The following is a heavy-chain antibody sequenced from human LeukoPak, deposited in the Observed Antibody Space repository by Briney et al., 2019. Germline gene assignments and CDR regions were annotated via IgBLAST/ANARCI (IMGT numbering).Heavy chain of an antibody. D-gene: IGHD2-15*01. J-gene: IGHJ4*02. V-gene: IGHV4-61*01. CDR1: GGSVSSGSYY. Sequence: SETLSLTCTVSGGSVSSGSYYWSWIRQPPGKGLEWIGYIYYSGSTNYNPSLKSRVTISVDTSKNQFSLKLSSVTAADTAVYYCARCSGGSCYEGYFDYWGQGTLVTVSS. CDR2: IYYSGST. CDR3: ARCSGGSCYEGYFDY.